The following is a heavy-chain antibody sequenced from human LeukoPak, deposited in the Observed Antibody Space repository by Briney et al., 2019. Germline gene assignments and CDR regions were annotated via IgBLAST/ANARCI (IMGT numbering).Heavy chain of an antibody. J-gene: IGHJ5*02. CDR3: ARGGILVGATHNWFDP. D-gene: IGHD1-26*01. CDR2: ISSSGSTI. CDR1: GFTFNSYS. V-gene: IGHV3-48*04. Sequence: GGSLRLSCAASGFTFNSYSMNWVRQTPGKGLEWVSYISSSGSTIYYADSVKGRFTISRDNAKNSLYLQMNSLRAEDTAVYYCARGGILVGATHNWFDPWGQGTLVTVSS.